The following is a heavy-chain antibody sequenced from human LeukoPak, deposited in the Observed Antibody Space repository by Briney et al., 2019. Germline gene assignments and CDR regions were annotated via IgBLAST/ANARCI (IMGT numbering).Heavy chain of an antibody. V-gene: IGHV1-18*01. CDR3: ARAANYYGSGSLGSFDY. Sequence: GASVKVSCKASGYTFTSYGISWVQQAPGQGLEWMGWISAYNGNTNYAQKLQGRVTMTTDTSTSTAYMELRSLRSDDTAVYYCARAANYYGSGSLGSFDYWGQGTLVTVSS. J-gene: IGHJ4*02. CDR1: GYTFTSYG. D-gene: IGHD3-10*01. CDR2: ISAYNGNT.